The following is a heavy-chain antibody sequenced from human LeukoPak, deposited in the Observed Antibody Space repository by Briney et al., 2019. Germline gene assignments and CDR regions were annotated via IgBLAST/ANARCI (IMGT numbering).Heavy chain of an antibody. V-gene: IGHV3-7*01. D-gene: IGHD3-10*01. CDR3: ARDRTYGSGKILDY. CDR1: GFTFSNYW. J-gene: IGHJ4*02. Sequence: GSLRLSCAASGFTFSNYWMTWVRQAPGKGLEWVANIKQDGNEKYYVDSVKGRFTISRDNAKNSLYLQMNSLRAEDTAVYYCARDRTYGSGKILDYWGQGTLVTVSS. CDR2: IKQDGNEK.